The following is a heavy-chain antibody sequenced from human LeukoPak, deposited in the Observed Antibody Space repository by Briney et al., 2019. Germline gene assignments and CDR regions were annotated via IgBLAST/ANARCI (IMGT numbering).Heavy chain of an antibody. Sequence: GGSLRLSCAASGFTFSSYEMNWIRQAPGKGLEWVSYISSSGSTIYYADSVKGRFTISRDNAKNSLYLQMNSLRAEDTAVYYCASVLVVVPAAISYYYYGMDVWGQGTTVTVSS. V-gene: IGHV3-48*03. CDR1: GFTFSSYE. CDR2: ISSSGSTI. D-gene: IGHD2-2*01. CDR3: ASVLVVVPAAISYYYYGMDV. J-gene: IGHJ6*02.